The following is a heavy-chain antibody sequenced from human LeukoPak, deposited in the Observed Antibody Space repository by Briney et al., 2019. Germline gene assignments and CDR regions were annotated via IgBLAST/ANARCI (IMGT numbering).Heavy chain of an antibody. V-gene: IGHV4-4*07. CDR1: GGSISSYY. Sequence: PSETLSLTCTVSGGSISSYYWSWIRQPAGKGLEWIGRIYTSGGTNYNPSLKSRVTMSVDTSKNQFSLKLSSVTAADTAVYYCARDGDYDILTGYLHAFDIWGQGTMVTVSS. CDR3: ARDGDYDILTGYLHAFDI. J-gene: IGHJ3*02. CDR2: IYTSGGT. D-gene: IGHD3-9*01.